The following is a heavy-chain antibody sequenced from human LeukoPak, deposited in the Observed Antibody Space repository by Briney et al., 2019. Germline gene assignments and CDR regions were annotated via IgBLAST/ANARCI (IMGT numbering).Heavy chain of an antibody. CDR3: GVYGGDWRFDF. CDR1: NGFDSYY. V-gene: IGHV4-34*01. CDR2: ITYRGSG. D-gene: IGHD2-21*02. Sequence: SETLSLTCAVYNGFDSYYMTIVRQPPGKGLEWVGEITYRGSGNYNPSLKGRATISINVSQRQFSLSLRSVAAADTATYYCGVYGGDWRFDFWGQGTPITVSS. J-gene: IGHJ4*02.